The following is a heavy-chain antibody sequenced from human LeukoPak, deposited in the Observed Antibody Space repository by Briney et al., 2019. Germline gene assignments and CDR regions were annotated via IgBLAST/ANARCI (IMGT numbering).Heavy chain of an antibody. Sequence: SETLSLTCTVSGGSISSYYWSWIRQPPGKGLKWIGYIYYSGSTNYNPSLKSRVTISVDTSKNQFSLKLSSVTAADTAVYYCAAEDSSGYKYYFDYWGQGTLVTVSS. V-gene: IGHV4-59*01. CDR1: GGSISSYY. J-gene: IGHJ4*02. CDR3: AAEDSSGYKYYFDY. CDR2: IYYSGST. D-gene: IGHD3-22*01.